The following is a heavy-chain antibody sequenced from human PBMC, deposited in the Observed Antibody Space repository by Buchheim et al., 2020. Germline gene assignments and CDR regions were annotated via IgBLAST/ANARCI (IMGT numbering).Heavy chain of an antibody. V-gene: IGHV4-34*01. Sequence: QVQLQQWGAGLLKPSETLSLTCAVYGGSFSGYXWSWIRQPPGKGLEWIGEINHSGSTNYNPSLKRRVTXSVDTSKNQLSPKLSSVTAADTAVYYCAREKGDDYVWGSYRRNWFDPWGQGTL. CDR1: GGSFSGYX. CDR2: INHSGST. D-gene: IGHD3-16*02. CDR3: AREKGDDYVWGSYRRNWFDP. J-gene: IGHJ5*02.